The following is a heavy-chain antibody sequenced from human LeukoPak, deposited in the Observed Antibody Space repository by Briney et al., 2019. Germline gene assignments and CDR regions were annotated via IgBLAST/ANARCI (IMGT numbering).Heavy chain of an antibody. CDR3: ARDGEAAGLYFDY. Sequence: GGSLRLSCGVSGFSFSSYWMNWVRQAPGRGLEWVASINQDGSEKYYADSVKGRFTISRDNAKNSLYLQMNSLRAEDTAIYYCARDGEAAGLYFDYWGQGTLVTVSS. CDR2: INQDGSEK. J-gene: IGHJ4*02. CDR1: GFSFSSYW. D-gene: IGHD6-13*01. V-gene: IGHV3-7*01.